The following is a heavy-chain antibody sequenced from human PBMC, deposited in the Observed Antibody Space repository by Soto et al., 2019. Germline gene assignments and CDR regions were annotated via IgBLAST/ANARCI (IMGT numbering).Heavy chain of an antibody. V-gene: IGHV4-34*01. J-gene: IGHJ4*02. CDR3: ARGFSH. Sequence: VQLQQWGAGLLKPSETLSLTCVVYGGSFSLYYWSWLRQPPGKGLEWIGEINDSGSTNYNPSLXGXXTISIDTSKNQFYLKPRSVTAADTAVYFCARGFSHWGQGTLVTVSS. CDR2: INDSGST. CDR1: GGSFSLYY.